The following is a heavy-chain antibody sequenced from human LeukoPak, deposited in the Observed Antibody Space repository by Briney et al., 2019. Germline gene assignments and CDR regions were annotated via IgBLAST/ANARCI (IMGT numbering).Heavy chain of an antibody. D-gene: IGHD3-10*01. Sequence: PGGSLRLSCAASGFTFSSYGMHWVRQAPGKGLEWVAVIWYDGSNKYYADSVKGRFTISRDNAKNSLYLQMNSLRAEDTAVYYCARDYAYYGSGSYEQWFDPWGQGTLVTVSS. CDR1: GFTFSSYG. CDR3: ARDYAYYGSGSYEQWFDP. CDR2: IWYDGSNK. J-gene: IGHJ5*02. V-gene: IGHV3-33*01.